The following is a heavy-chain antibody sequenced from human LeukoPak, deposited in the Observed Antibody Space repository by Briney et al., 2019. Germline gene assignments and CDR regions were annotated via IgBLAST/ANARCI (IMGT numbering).Heavy chain of an antibody. J-gene: IGHJ6*03. Sequence: AVTVSFTASGGTFNIYAISWGRQAPGEGVGGMGGIIPIFGTANYAQKFQGRVTITTDESTSTAYMELSSLRSEDTAVYYCARGPAYYYYMDVWGKGTTVTVSS. V-gene: IGHV1-69*05. CDR3: ARGPAYYYYMDV. CDR2: IIPIFGTA. CDR1: GGTFNIYA.